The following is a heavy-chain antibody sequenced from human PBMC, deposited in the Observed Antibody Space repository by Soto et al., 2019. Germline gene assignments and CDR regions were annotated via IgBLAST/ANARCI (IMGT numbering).Heavy chain of an antibody. CDR1: GFPFYNYC. CDR3: AKDSTYYYNNLPRAYFDS. J-gene: IGHJ4*02. CDR2: ISFDGTTK. D-gene: IGHD3-22*01. V-gene: IGHV3-30*18. Sequence: GGSLRLSCAASGFPFYNYCINWVRQAPGKGLEWVALISFDGTTKLYADSVKGRFTISRDNSKNTLFLEMNGLRVEDTAVYSCAKDSTYYYNNLPRAYFDSGGQGTKVIVYS.